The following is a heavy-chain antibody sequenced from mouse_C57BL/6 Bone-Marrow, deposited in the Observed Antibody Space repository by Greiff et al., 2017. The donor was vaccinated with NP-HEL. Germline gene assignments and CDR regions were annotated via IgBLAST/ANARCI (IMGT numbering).Heavy chain of an antibody. D-gene: IGHD1-2*01. J-gene: IGHJ1*03. CDR1: GYSITSGYY. CDR2: ISYDGSN. V-gene: IGHV3-6*01. CDR3: ARDYGPWV. Sequence: EVKLQESGPGLVKPSQSLSLTCSVTGYSITSGYYWNWIRQFPGNKLEWMGYISYDGSNNYNPSLKNRISITRDTSKNQFFLKLNSVTTEDTATYYCARDYGPWVWGTGTTVTVSS.